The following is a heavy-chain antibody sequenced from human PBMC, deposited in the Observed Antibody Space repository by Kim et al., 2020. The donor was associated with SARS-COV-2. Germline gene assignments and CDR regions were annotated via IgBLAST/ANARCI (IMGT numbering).Heavy chain of an antibody. CDR3: ASSLQLLYAFDI. Sequence: SETLSLTCTVSGGSISSYYWSWIRQPPGKGLEWIGYIYYSGSTNYNPSPKSRVTISVDTSKNQFSLKLSSVTAADTAVYYCASSLQLLYAFDIWGQGTMVTVSS. J-gene: IGHJ3*02. CDR2: IYYSGST. CDR1: GGSISSYY. V-gene: IGHV4-59*01. D-gene: IGHD2-2*01.